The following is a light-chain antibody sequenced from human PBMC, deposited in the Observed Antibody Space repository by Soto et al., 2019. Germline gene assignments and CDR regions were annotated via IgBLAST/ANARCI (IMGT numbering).Light chain of an antibody. J-gene: IGLJ1*01. CDR3: CSYAGNYGYV. Sequence: QSALTQPASVSGSPGQSITISCTGTSGDVGGYDYVSWYQQHPGKAPKLIIFDVSERPAGVPHRFSGSKSANTASLTISGLEAEDEADYYCCSYAGNYGYVFGTGTKLTVL. V-gene: IGLV2-11*01. CDR2: DVS. CDR1: SGDVGGYDY.